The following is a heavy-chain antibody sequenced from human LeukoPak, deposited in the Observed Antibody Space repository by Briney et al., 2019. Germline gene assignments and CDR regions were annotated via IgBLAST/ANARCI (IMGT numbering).Heavy chain of an antibody. CDR1: GFTFSSYA. J-gene: IGHJ4*02. CDR3: ARDRIDYGDY. CDR2: ISYDGSNK. Sequence: GRSLRLSCAASGFTFSSYAMHWVRQAPGKGLEWVAVISYDGSNKYYADSVKGRFTISRDNSKNTLYLQMNSLRAEDTAVYYCARDRIDYGDYWGQGTLVTVSS. V-gene: IGHV3-30-3*01.